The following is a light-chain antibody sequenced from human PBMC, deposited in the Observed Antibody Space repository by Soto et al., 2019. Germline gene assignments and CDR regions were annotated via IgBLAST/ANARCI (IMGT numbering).Light chain of an antibody. J-gene: IGKJ1*01. Sequence: EIVMTESPVTLSVSPGERATLSCRAGQSVRGNLAWYQQKPGQAPRLLMYDASTRATGIPARFSGSGSGTEFTLTISSLQSEDFAVYYCQQYNYWPPWTFGQGTKV. CDR1: QSVRGN. CDR3: QQYNYWPPWT. CDR2: DAS. V-gene: IGKV3-15*01.